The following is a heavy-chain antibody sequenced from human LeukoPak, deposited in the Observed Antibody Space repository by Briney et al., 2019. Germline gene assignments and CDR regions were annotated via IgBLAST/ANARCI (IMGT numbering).Heavy chain of an antibody. Sequence: GASVKVSCKASGYTFTGYYMHWVRQAPGQGLEWMGWINPNSGGTNYAQKFQGRVTMTRDTSISTAYMELSRLRSDDTAVYYCARDAPGDSSEDHYMDVWGKGTTVTISS. V-gene: IGHV1-2*02. J-gene: IGHJ6*03. D-gene: IGHD3-22*01. CDR1: GYTFTGYY. CDR2: INPNSGGT. CDR3: ARDAPGDSSEDHYMDV.